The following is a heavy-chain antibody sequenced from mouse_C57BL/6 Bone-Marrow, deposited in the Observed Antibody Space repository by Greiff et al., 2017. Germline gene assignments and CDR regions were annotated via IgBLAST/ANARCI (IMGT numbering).Heavy chain of an antibody. J-gene: IGHJ1*03. CDR3: ASDGYWYFDV. V-gene: IGHV5-6*01. Sequence: EVQVVESGGDLVKPGGSLKLSCAASGFTFSSYGMSWVRQTPDKRLEWVATISSGGSYTYYPDSVKGRFTISRDKAKNTLYLQMSSLKSEDTAMYYCASDGYWYFDVWGTGTTVTVSS. CDR1: GFTFSSYG. CDR2: ISSGGSYT.